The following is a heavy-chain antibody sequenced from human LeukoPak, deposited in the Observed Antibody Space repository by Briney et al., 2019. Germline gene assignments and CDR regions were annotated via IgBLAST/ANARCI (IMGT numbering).Heavy chain of an antibody. D-gene: IGHD3-10*01. CDR3: ARGVWFGEKNYYYYGMDV. Sequence: PSETLSLTCTVSGGSVSSSGYSWNWIRQPPGKTLEWIGYTYYSGRTNYNPSLKSRVTISVDTSKNQFSLKLSSVTAADTAVYYCARGVWFGEKNYYYYGMDVWGQGTTVTVSS. V-gene: IGHV4-61*08. CDR1: GGSVSSSGYS. CDR2: TYYSGRT. J-gene: IGHJ6*02.